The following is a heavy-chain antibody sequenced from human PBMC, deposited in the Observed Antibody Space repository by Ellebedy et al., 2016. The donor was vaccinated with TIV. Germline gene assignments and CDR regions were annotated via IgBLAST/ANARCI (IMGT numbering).Heavy chain of an antibody. J-gene: IGHJ6*02. CDR2: IYFGDSDT. Sequence: GESLKISXKGSGYSFTNYWIGWVRQMPGKGLEWMGIIYFGDSDTRYSPSFQGQVTISADESTSTAYLQWSSLKASDTAIYYCARHISGAELGYTSGWFMDVWGQGTTVTVSS. D-gene: IGHD6-19*01. CDR1: GYSFTNYW. V-gene: IGHV5-51*01. CDR3: ARHISGAELGYTSGWFMDV.